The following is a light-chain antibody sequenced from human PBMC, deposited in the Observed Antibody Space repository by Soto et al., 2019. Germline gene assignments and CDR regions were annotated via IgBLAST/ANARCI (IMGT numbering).Light chain of an antibody. CDR2: GNS. CDR1: SSNIGATYD. J-gene: IGLJ1*01. Sequence: QSVLTQPPSVSGAPGQRVTISCTGSSSNIGATYDVQWYQQLPGTAPKLLIYGNSNRPSGVPDRFSGSKSGTSASLAITGLQVDDEADYYCQSYDSSLSAHYVFGTGTQLTVL. V-gene: IGLV1-40*01. CDR3: QSYDSSLSAHYV.